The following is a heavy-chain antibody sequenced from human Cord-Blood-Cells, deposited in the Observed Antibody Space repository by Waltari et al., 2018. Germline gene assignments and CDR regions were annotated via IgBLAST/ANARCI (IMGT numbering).Heavy chain of an antibody. V-gene: IGHV3-7*01. Sequence: EVQLVESGGGLVQPGGSLRLTCAASGFTFSIHWLSWVRQAQGKGLEWVANIKQDGSEKYYVDSVKGRFTISRDNAKNSLYLQMNSLRAEDTAVYYCARDVLGLSDYWGQGTLVTVSS. CDR3: ARDVLGLSDY. D-gene: IGHD3-16*01. CDR2: IKQDGSEK. J-gene: IGHJ4*02. CDR1: GFTFSIHW.